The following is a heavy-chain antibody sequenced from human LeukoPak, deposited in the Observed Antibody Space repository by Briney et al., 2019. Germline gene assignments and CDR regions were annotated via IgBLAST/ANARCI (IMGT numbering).Heavy chain of an antibody. CDR3: ASSGRSDAFDI. Sequence: GGSLRLSCAASGFTFSSYGMHWVRQAPGKGLEWVAVIWYDGSNKYYADSVKGRFTISRDNSKSTLYLQMNSLRAEDTAVYYCASSGRSDAFDIWGQGTMVTVSS. V-gene: IGHV3-33*01. CDR1: GFTFSSYG. CDR2: IWYDGSNK. J-gene: IGHJ3*02.